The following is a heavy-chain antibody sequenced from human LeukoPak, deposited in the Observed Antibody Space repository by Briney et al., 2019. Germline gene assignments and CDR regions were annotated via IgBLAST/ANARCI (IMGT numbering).Heavy chain of an antibody. CDR2: IYYSGST. Sequence: TSETLSLTCTVSGGSISSSSYYWGWIRQPPGKGLGWIGSIYYSGSTYYNPSLKSRVTISVDTSKNQFSLKLSSVTAADTAVYYCARPLSGYSYGLRPHSWFDPWGQGTLVAVSP. CDR3: ARPLSGYSYGLRPHSWFDP. J-gene: IGHJ5*02. D-gene: IGHD5-18*01. V-gene: IGHV4-39*07. CDR1: GGSISSSSYY.